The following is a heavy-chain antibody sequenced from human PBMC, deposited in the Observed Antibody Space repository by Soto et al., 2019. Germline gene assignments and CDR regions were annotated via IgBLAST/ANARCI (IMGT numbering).Heavy chain of an antibody. CDR2: IDGNDHK. Sequence: SGPTLVNPTQTLTLTCTFSGFSLTTSGMSVTWIRQSPGKALQWLALIDGNDHKYYNSSLRTRLTLSTDTSKNHVVLTMTNMDLLDTGSYFCARLLKGGNSDWIQIDCWGQGTLVTVSS. D-gene: IGHD3-9*01. V-gene: IGHV2-70*01. CDR1: GFSLTTSGMS. CDR3: ARLLKGGNSDWIQIDC. J-gene: IGHJ4*02.